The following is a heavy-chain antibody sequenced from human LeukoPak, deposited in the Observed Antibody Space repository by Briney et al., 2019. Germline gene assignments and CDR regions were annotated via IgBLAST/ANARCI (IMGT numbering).Heavy chain of an antibody. CDR2: INSDGTKI. CDR3: ARGVIFVWGVYYFDL. Sequence: PGGSLRLSCAASGFTLGTYWMHWVRQAPGKGLVWVARINSDGTKISYADSVKGRFSISSDHANHTVYLQMNSLRVEDTAVYYCARGVIFVWGVYYFDLWGQGTLVTVSS. V-gene: IGHV3-74*01. J-gene: IGHJ4*02. CDR1: GFTLGTYW. D-gene: IGHD3-10*02.